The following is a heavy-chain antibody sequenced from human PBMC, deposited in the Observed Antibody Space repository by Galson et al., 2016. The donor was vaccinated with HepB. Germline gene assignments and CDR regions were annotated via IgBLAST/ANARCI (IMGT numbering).Heavy chain of an antibody. D-gene: IGHD1-26*01. V-gene: IGHV3-48*01. J-gene: IGHJ3*01. CDR1: GFTFSSYS. Sequence: SLRLSCAASGFTFSSYSMNWVRQAPGKGPEWLSFISSSSSPIFYADSVKGRFTVSRDNAGNSLYLQMNGLRAEDTAVYYCARDNDDTTRSYYDAYDFWGQGTMVTVSS. CDR2: ISSSSSPI. CDR3: ARDNDDTTRSYYDAYDF.